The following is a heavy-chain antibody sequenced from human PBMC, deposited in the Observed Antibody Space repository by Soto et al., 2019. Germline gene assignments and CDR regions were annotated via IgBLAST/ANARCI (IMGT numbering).Heavy chain of an antibody. CDR2: INHSGST. V-gene: IGHV4-34*01. D-gene: IGHD3-22*01. J-gene: IGHJ6*02. CDR1: GGSISSSGYS. CDR3: ARGWGSGYDYGYYYGMDV. Sequence: PSETLSLTCAVSGGSISSSGYSWSWIRQPPGKGLEWIGEINHSGSTNYNPSLKSRVTISVDTSKNQFSLKLSSVTAADTAVYYCARGWGSGYDYGYYYGMDVWGQGTTVTVSS.